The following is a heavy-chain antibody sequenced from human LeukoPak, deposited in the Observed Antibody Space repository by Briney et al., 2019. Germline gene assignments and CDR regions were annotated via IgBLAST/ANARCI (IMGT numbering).Heavy chain of an antibody. CDR1: GGTFSSYA. CDR3: AKRLWSSNSCHDCWFDP. Sequence: GASVKVSCKASGGTFSSYAISWVRQAPGQGLEWMGGIIPIFGTANYAQKFQGRVTITTDESTSTAYMELSSLRSEDTAVYYCAKRLWSSNSCHDCWFDPWGQGTLVTVSS. V-gene: IGHV1-69*05. CDR2: IIPIFGTA. J-gene: IGHJ5*02. D-gene: IGHD2-2*01.